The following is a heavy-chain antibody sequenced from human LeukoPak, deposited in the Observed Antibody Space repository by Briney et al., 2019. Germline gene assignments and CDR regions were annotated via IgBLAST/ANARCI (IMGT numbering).Heavy chain of an antibody. J-gene: IGHJ4*02. CDR2: IYYSGST. CDR3: ARHDSSGYKY. CDR1: GDSISRYY. Sequence: PSETLSLTCSVSGDSISRYYWSWIRQPPGKGLEWIGYIYYSGSTNYNAALKSRVTISVDTSKNQFSLKLSSLTAADTAVYYCARHDSSGYKYWGQGTLVTVSS. V-gene: IGHV4-59*08. D-gene: IGHD3-22*01.